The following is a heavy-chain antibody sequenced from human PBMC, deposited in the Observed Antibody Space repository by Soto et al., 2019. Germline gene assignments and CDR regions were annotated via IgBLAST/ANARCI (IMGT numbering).Heavy chain of an antibody. CDR2: IYYSGST. J-gene: IGHJ5*02. Sequence: SETLSLTCTVSGGSVSSGSYYWSWIRQPPGKGLEWIGYIYYSGSTNYNPSLKSRVTISVDTSKNQFSLKLSSVTAADTAVYYCARRIYYYGSGSYTFDPWGQGTLVTSPQ. V-gene: IGHV4-61*01. D-gene: IGHD3-10*01. CDR1: GGSVSSGSYY. CDR3: ARRIYYYGSGSYTFDP.